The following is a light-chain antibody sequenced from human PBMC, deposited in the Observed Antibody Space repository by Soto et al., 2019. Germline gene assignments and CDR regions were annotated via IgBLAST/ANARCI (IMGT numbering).Light chain of an antibody. V-gene: IGLV2-23*03. CDR3: WSYAGRRTFEV. Sequence: QSALTQPASVYGSPGQSITISCTGSSSDVGSYNLVSWYQQYPGKAPKLMIFDGNKRPSGVSNRFSASKSGNTACLTISGLQAEDEADYYCWSYAGRRTFEVFGGGTKLTVL. J-gene: IGLJ2*01. CDR1: SSDVGSYNL. CDR2: DGN.